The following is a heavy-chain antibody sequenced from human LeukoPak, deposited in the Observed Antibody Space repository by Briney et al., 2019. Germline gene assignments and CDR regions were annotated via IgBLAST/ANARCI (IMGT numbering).Heavy chain of an antibody. CDR3: ARILDHFDFPNNWFDP. CDR1: GFTFSNYG. Sequence: QSGGSLRLSCAASGFTFSNYGMTWIRQAPGKGLEWVSASSSSGGITYYADSVKGRFTISRDNSKNTLYLEMNSLRGEDTAVYYCARILDHFDFPNNWFDPWGQGTLVTVSS. CDR2: SSSSGGIT. V-gene: IGHV3-23*01. J-gene: IGHJ5*02. D-gene: IGHD3/OR15-3a*01.